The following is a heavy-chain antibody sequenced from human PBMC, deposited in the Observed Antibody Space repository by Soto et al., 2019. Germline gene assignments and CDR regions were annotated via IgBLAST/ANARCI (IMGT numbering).Heavy chain of an antibody. V-gene: IGHV4-34*01. CDR1: GGSFSGYY. CDR2: INHSGST. CDR3: VKDRRRHCTSTSCYLLYY. J-gene: IGHJ4*02. D-gene: IGHD2-2*01. Sequence: SETLSLTCGVYGGSFSGYYWSWIRQPPGKGLEWIGEINHSGSTNYNPSLKSRGTISVDTSKNQFSLKLSSVTAADTALYYCVKDRRRHCTSTSCYLLYYWGQGTPVTVSS.